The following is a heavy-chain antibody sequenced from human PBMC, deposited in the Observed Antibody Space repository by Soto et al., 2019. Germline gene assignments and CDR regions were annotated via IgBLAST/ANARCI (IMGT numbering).Heavy chain of an antibody. CDR3: VRHMSHSAAILDY. V-gene: IGHV5-10-1*01. CDR1: GYSFATSW. D-gene: IGHD2-2*02. Sequence: LKISCKGSGYSFATSWISWVRQMPGKGLEWMGKIDPSDSYTDYSPPFQGHVTISADKSISTAYLQWSSLKASDTAMYYCVRHMSHSAAILDYWGQGTLVTVSS. J-gene: IGHJ4*02. CDR2: IDPSDSYT.